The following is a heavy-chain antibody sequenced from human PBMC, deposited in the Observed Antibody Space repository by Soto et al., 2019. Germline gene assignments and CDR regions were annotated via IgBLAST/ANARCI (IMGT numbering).Heavy chain of an antibody. CDR2: IIPIIGIA. CDR1: GGTFSSYT. V-gene: IGHV1-69*02. D-gene: IGHD3-10*01. CDR3: ASLMSSGYYEGMDV. Sequence: QVQLVQSGAEVKKPGSSVKVSCKASGGTFSSYTISWVRQAPGQGLEWMGRIIPIIGIANYAQKFQGRVTITADKSTSTAYMELSSLRSEDTAVYYCASLMSSGYYEGMDVWGQGTTVTVSS. J-gene: IGHJ6*01.